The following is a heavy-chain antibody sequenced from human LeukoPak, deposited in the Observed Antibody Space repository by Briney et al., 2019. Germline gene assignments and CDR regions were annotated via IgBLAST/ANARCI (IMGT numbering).Heavy chain of an antibody. D-gene: IGHD5-18*01. J-gene: IGHJ4*02. CDR2: SYYSGST. CDR1: GGSISSGGHY. CDR3: AREAMYSYGNNFDY. V-gene: IGHV4-31*03. Sequence: SQTLSLTCTVSGGSISSGGHYWSWIRQHPGKGLEWIGYSYYSGSTYYNPSLKSRVTISVDTSKNQFFLKLNSVTAADTAVYHCAREAMYSYGNNFDYWGQGTLVTVSS.